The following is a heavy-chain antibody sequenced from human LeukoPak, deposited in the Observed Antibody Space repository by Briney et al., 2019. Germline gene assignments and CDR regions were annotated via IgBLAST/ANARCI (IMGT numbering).Heavy chain of an antibody. V-gene: IGHV3-23*01. CDR3: AKDIVVSGYYGMDV. J-gene: IGHJ6*02. CDR1: GFTFSSYA. CDR2: IRTNGGST. D-gene: IGHD2-21*01. Sequence: GGSLRLSCAASGFTFSSYAMSWVRQAPGKGLEWVSSIRTNGGSTYYADSVKGRYTISRDNSKNRLYLQMNSLRAEDTAVYYCAKDIVVSGYYGMDVWGQGTTVTVSS.